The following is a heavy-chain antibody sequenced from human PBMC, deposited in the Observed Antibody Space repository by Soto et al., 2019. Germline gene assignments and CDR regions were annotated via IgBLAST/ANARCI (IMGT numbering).Heavy chain of an antibody. CDR1: GFTFSSYA. J-gene: IGHJ6*02. Sequence: EVQLVESGGGLVQPGGSLRLSCAASGFTFSSYAMHWVRQAPGKGLEYVSAISSNGGSTYYANSVKGRFTISRDNSKNTLYLQMGSLRAEDMAVYYCARDQGRYSGYDYVYYYYGMDVWGQGTTVTVSS. V-gene: IGHV3-64*01. CDR3: ARDQGRYSGYDYVYYYYGMDV. D-gene: IGHD5-12*01. CDR2: ISSNGGST.